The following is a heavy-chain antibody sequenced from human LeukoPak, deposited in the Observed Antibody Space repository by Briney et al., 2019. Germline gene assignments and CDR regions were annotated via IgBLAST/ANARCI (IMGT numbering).Heavy chain of an antibody. CDR2: ISYDGSNK. CDR3: ARAYSIAAAGIGY. CDR1: GFTFSSYA. D-gene: IGHD6-13*01. V-gene: IGHV3-30-3*01. Sequence: GGSLRLSCAASGFTFSSYAMHWVRQAPGKGLEWVAVISYDGSNKYYADSVKGRFTISRDNSKNTLYLQMNSLRAEDTAVYYCARAYSIAAAGIGYWGQGTLVTVSS. J-gene: IGHJ4*02.